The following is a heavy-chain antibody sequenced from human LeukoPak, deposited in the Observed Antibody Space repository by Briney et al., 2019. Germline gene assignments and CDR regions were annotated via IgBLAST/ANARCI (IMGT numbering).Heavy chain of an antibody. CDR2: INHSGST. V-gene: IGHV4-34*01. Sequence: PSETLSLTCAVYGGSFSGYYWSWIRQPPGKGLEWIGEINHSGSTNYNPPLKSRVTISVDTSKNQFSLKLSSVTAADTAVYYCARASNQYYYGSGSYYYDYWGQGTLVTVSS. CDR1: GGSFSGYY. D-gene: IGHD3-10*01. J-gene: IGHJ4*02. CDR3: ARASNQYYYGSGSYYYDY.